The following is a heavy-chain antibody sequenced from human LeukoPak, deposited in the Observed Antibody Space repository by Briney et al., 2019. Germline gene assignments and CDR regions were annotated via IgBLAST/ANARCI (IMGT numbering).Heavy chain of an antibody. V-gene: IGHV1-2*06. J-gene: IGHJ4*02. D-gene: IGHD2-15*01. Sequence: GASVKVSCKASGYTFTGYYMHWVRQAPGQGLEWMGRINPNSGGTNYAQKFQGRVTMTRDTFISTAYMELSRLRSDDTAVYYCARDNEYCSGGSCFTDWGQGTLVTVSS. CDR3: ARDNEYCSGGSCFTD. CDR2: INPNSGGT. CDR1: GYTFTGYY.